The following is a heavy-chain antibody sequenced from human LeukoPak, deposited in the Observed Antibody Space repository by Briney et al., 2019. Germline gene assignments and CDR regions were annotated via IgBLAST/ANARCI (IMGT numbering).Heavy chain of an antibody. J-gene: IGHJ4*02. CDR3: ARANARYLYFDY. Sequence: SETLSLTCAVYGGSFSGYYWSWIRQPPGKGLEWIGELHHSGSTNYNPSLKSRVTISVDTSKNQFSLKLSSVTAADTAVYYCARANARYLYFDYWGQGTLVTVSS. CDR1: GGSFSGYY. D-gene: IGHD3-9*01. V-gene: IGHV4-34*01. CDR2: LHHSGST.